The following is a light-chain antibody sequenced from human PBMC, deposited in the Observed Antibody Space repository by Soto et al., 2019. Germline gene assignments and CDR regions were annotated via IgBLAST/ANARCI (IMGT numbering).Light chain of an antibody. J-gene: IGKJ3*01. CDR3: QHYGTSPLT. Sequence: EIVLTQSPGTLSLSPGERATLSCRASQSIASSYFGWYQQKPGQAPRLLIYGASSRATGIPDRFSSSGSGTDFILTITSLEPEDFAVYYCQHYGTSPLTFGPGTKVEIK. CDR1: QSIASSY. CDR2: GAS. V-gene: IGKV3-20*01.